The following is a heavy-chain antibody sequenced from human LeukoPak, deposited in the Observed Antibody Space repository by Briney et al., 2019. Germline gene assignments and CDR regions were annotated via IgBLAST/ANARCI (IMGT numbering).Heavy chain of an antibody. CDR1: GFTFSSYW. CDR3: ARDGGYRRSDY. V-gene: IGHV3-23*01. J-gene: IGHJ4*02. D-gene: IGHD3-16*02. CDR2: ISDSGDKT. Sequence: GGSLRLSCAASGFTFSSYWMHWVRQAPGKGLECVSAISDSGDKTDYADSVRGRFTIYRDNSKDTLYLQMNSLGAEDTAVYYCARDGGYRRSDYWGQGTLVTVSS.